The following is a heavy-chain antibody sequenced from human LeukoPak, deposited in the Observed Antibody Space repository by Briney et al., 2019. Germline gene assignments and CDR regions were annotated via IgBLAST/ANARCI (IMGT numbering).Heavy chain of an antibody. Sequence: GGSLRLSCAASGFTFSSYAMSWVRQAPGKGLEWVSAISGSGGNTYYADSVKGRFTISRDNSKNTLYLQMNSLRAEDTAVYYCAKSGVGLRGGFDYWGQGTLVTVSS. CDR3: AKSGVGLRGGFDY. J-gene: IGHJ4*02. V-gene: IGHV3-23*01. CDR1: GFTFSSYA. CDR2: ISGSGGNT. D-gene: IGHD5-12*01.